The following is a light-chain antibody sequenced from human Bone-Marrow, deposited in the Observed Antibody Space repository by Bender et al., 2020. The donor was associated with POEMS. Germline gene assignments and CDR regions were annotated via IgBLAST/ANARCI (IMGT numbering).Light chain of an antibody. CDR2: GDN. V-gene: IGLV1-40*01. Sequence: HFVLTQPPSVSEAPGQSVTISCTGSGSNFGADSDIHWYQQLRGTAPKLLIYGDNNRPSGVPDRFSGSKSGTSASLAITGLQAEDEGDYYCQSYDNSLGGWVFGGGTKLTVL. CDR1: GSNFGADSD. J-gene: IGLJ3*02. CDR3: QSYDNSLGGWV.